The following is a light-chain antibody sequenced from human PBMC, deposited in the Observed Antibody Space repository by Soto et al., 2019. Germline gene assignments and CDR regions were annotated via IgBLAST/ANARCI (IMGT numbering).Light chain of an antibody. J-gene: IGKJ5*01. CDR1: QSINIW. Sequence: DSVTITCRASQSINIWLAWYQQKPGKAPKLLIYKASTLQSGVPSRFSGSGSGTEFTLTISSLQPDDFATFYCQQYNSYPYTFGQGTRLEIK. V-gene: IGKV1-5*03. CDR2: KAS. CDR3: QQYNSYPYT.